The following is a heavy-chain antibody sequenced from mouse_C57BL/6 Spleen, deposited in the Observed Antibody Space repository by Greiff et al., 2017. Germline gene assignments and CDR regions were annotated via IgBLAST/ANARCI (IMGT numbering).Heavy chain of an antibody. V-gene: IGHV1-31*01. CDR1: GYSFTGYY. Sequence: EVKVVESGPELVKPGASVKISCKASGYSFTGYYMHWVKQSHGNILDWIGYIYPYNGVSSYNQKFKGKATLTVDKSSSTAYMELRSLTSEDSAVYYCAREGYGSSSLAYWGQGTLVTVSA. D-gene: IGHD1-1*01. J-gene: IGHJ3*01. CDR3: AREGYGSSSLAY. CDR2: IYPYNGVS.